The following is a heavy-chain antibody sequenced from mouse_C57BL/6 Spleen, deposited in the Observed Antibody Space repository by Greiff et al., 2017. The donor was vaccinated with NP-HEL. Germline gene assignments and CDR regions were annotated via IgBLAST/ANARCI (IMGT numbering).Heavy chain of an antibody. J-gene: IGHJ3*01. CDR3: AITTVAWFAY. Sequence: EVKLMESGPGLVKPSQSLSLTCSVTGYSITSGYYWNWIRQFPGNKLEWMGYISYDGSNNYNPSLKNRISITRDTSKNQFFLKLNSVTTEDTATYYCAITTVAWFAYWGQGTLVTVSA. CDR1: GYSITSGYY. V-gene: IGHV3-6*01. CDR2: ISYDGSN. D-gene: IGHD1-1*01.